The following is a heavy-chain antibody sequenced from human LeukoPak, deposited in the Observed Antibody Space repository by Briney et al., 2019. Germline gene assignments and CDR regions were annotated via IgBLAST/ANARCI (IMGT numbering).Heavy chain of an antibody. J-gene: IGHJ6*02. CDR2: ISAYNGNT. V-gene: IGHV1-18*01. CDR1: GYTFNRDG. Sequence: ASVKVSCKASGYTFNRDGISWVRQAPGQGLEWMGWISAYNGNTNYAQKLQGRVTMTTDTSTSTAYMELRSLRSDDTAVYYCARAHIVVVPAAIGELDYYYYYGMDVWGQGTTVTVSS. D-gene: IGHD2-2*02. CDR3: ARAHIVVVPAAIGELDYYYYYGMDV.